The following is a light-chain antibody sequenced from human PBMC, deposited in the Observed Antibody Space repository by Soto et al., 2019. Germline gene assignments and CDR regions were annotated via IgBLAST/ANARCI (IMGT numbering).Light chain of an antibody. CDR1: SSDVGSYNL. CDR2: ESS. V-gene: IGLV2-23*01. Sequence: QSALTQPASVSGSPGQSITISCTGTSSDVGSYNLVSWYQQHPGKAPKLMIYESSKRPSGVSNRFSGSKSGNTASLTISGLQAEDEADYYCCSYAGSVVFGGGTKLTVL. CDR3: CSYAGSVV. J-gene: IGLJ2*01.